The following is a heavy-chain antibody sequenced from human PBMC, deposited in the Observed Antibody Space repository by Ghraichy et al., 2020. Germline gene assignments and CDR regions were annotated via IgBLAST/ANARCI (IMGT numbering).Heavy chain of an antibody. Sequence: GGSLRLSCAASGFTFSSYSMNWVRQAPGKGLEWVSSISSSSSYIYYADSVKGRFTISRDNAKNSLYLQMNSLRAEDTAVYYCARGYSSSWYGRAFDIWGQGTMVTVPS. V-gene: IGHV3-21*01. CDR3: ARGYSSSWYGRAFDI. CDR1: GFTFSSYS. D-gene: IGHD6-13*01. CDR2: ISSSSSYI. J-gene: IGHJ3*02.